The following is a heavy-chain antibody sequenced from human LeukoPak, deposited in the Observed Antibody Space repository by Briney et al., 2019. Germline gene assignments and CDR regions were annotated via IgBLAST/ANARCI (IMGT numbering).Heavy chain of an antibody. J-gene: IGHJ5*02. D-gene: IGHD3-10*01. V-gene: IGHV4-59*01. Sequence: SETLSLTCTVSGGSISSYYWSWIRQPPGKGLEWIGYIYYSGSTNYNPSLKSRVTISVDTSKNQFSLKLSSVTAADTAVYYCARVVSYGSGSWWVHRWFDPWGQGTLVTVSS. CDR3: ARVVSYGSGSWWVHRWFDP. CDR2: IYYSGST. CDR1: GGSISSYY.